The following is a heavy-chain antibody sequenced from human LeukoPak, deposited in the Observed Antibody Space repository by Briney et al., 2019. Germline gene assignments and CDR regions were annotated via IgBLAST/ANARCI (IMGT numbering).Heavy chain of an antibody. J-gene: IGHJ4*02. CDR3: AKGGYSSGWRNYFDY. Sequence: PGGSLRLSCAASGFTFSSYGITWVRQAPGKGLEWVSTISATGGSTYYADSVKGRFTISRDSSKDTLYLQMNSLRAEDTAVYYCAKGGYSSGWRNYFDYWGQGTLVTVSS. V-gene: IGHV3-23*01. D-gene: IGHD6-19*01. CDR1: GFTFSSYG. CDR2: ISATGGST.